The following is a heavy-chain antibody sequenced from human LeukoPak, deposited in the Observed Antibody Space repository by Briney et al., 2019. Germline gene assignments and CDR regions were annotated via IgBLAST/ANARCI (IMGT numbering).Heavy chain of an antibody. V-gene: IGHV3-48*04. Sequence: GGSLRLSCAASGFSFGSYGLSWVRQAPGKGLQWVSYISGNGGTTYYADSVEGRFTISRDNAKNSLYLQMSSLRAEDTAVYYCARDRPTSWGQGTLVTVSS. CDR1: GFSFGSYG. CDR3: ARDRPTS. J-gene: IGHJ5*02. CDR2: ISGNGGTT.